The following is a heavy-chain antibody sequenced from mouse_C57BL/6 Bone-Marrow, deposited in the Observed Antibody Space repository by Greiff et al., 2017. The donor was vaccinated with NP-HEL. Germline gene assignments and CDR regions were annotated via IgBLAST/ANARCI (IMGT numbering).Heavy chain of an antibody. CDR1: GFTFSDYG. D-gene: IGHD2-4*01. V-gene: IGHV5-17*01. CDR2: ISSGSSTI. CDR3: ARDDYDEED. J-gene: IGHJ2*01. Sequence: EVKLVESGGGLAKPGGSLKLSCAASGFTFSDYGMHWVRQAPEKGLEWVAYISSGSSTIYYADTVKGRFTISRDNAKNTLFLQMTSLRSEDTAMYYCARDDYDEEDWGQGTTLTVSS.